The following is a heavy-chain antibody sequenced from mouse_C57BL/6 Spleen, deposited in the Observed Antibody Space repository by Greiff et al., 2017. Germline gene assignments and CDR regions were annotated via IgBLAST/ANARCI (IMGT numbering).Heavy chain of an antibody. Sequence: VQLQQPGAELVKPGASVKLSCKASGYTFTSYWMHWVKQRPGQGLEWIGMIHPNSGSTNYNEKFKSKATLTVDKSSSTAYMQLSSLTSEDSAVYYCARKEGYYVFDYWGQGTTLTVSS. J-gene: IGHJ2*01. V-gene: IGHV1-64*01. D-gene: IGHD2-3*01. CDR1: GYTFTSYW. CDR2: IHPNSGST. CDR3: ARKEGYYVFDY.